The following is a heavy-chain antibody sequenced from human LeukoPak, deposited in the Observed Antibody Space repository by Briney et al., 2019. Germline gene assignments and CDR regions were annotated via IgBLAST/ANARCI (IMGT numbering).Heavy chain of an antibody. CDR3: ARVRGGVFDY. Sequence: PGRSLRLSCAASGFTFSSYAMHWVRQAPGKGLEWVAVISYDGSNKYYADSVKGRFTISRDNSKNTLYLQMNSLRAGDTAVYYCARVRGGVFDYWGQGTLVTASS. CDR2: ISYDGSNK. V-gene: IGHV3-30-3*01. CDR1: GFTFSSYA. D-gene: IGHD3-10*01. J-gene: IGHJ4*02.